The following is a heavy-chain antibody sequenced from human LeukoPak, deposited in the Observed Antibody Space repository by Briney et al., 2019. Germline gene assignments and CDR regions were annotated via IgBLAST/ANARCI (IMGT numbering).Heavy chain of an antibody. D-gene: IGHD2-21*01. CDR1: GGSISSSSYY. CDR3: ARHQGLWWARREQYYFDY. V-gene: IGHV4-39*01. Sequence: PSETLSLTCTVSGGSISSSSYYWSWIRQPPGKGLERIEEINHSGSTNYNPSLKSRVTISVDPSKNQFSLKLSSVTAADTAVYYRARHQGLWWARREQYYFDYWGQGTLVTVSS. J-gene: IGHJ4*02. CDR2: INHSGST.